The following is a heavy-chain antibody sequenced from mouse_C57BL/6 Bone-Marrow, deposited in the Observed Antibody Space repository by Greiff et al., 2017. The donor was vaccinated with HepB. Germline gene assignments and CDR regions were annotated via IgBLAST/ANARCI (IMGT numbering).Heavy chain of an antibody. D-gene: IGHD3-2*02. CDR1: GYTFTSYV. J-gene: IGHJ3*01. V-gene: IGHV1-81*01. CDR3: ARRTDSSGYGFAY. Sequence: QVQLQQSGAELARPGASVKLSCKASGYTFTSYVISWVKQRTGQGLEWIGEIYPRSGNTYYNEKFKGKATLTADKSSSTAYMELRSLTSEDSAVYFCARRTDSSGYGFAYWGQGTLVTVSA. CDR2: IYPRSGNT.